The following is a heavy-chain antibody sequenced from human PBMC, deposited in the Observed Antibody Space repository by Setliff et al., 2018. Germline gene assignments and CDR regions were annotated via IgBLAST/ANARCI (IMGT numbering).Heavy chain of an antibody. Sequence: SVKVSCKASGGIFNSFSITWVRQAPGQGLEWMGRIIPLFETTNYVEKFQGRVTITADKSTSTAYMELSRLTSEDAAVYYCALEYSNSSPTVYYYMDVWGKGTTVTAP. CDR3: ALEYSNSSPTVYYYMDV. CDR2: IIPLFETT. V-gene: IGHV1-69*06. CDR1: GGIFNSFS. J-gene: IGHJ6*03. D-gene: IGHD6-6*01.